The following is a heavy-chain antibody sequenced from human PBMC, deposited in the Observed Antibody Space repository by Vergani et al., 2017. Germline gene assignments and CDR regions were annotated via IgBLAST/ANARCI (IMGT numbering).Heavy chain of an antibody. CDR3: AKDIQFGTAYSIAPRGGFDY. V-gene: IGHV3-43*01. Sequence: EVQLVESGGVVVQPGGSLRLSCAASGFTFDDYTMHWVRQAPGKGLEWVSLISWDGGSTYYADSVKGRFTISRDNSKNSLYLQMNSLRTEDTALYYCAKDIQFGTAYSIAPRGGFDYWGQGTLVTVSS. J-gene: IGHJ4*02. CDR1: GFTFDDYT. D-gene: IGHD6-6*01. CDR2: ISWDGGST.